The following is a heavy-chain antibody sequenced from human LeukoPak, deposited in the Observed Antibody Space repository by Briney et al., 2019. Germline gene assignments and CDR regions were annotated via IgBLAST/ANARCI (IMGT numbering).Heavy chain of an antibody. Sequence: PGGSLRLSCAASGFTFSSYGMHWVRQAPGKGLEWVAVIWYDGGNKYYADSVKGRFTISRDNSKNTLYLQMNSLRAEDTAVYYCASDYDILTGYPTYYFDYWGQGTLVTVSS. D-gene: IGHD3-9*01. J-gene: IGHJ4*02. CDR2: IWYDGGNK. V-gene: IGHV3-33*01. CDR3: ASDYDILTGYPTYYFDY. CDR1: GFTFSSYG.